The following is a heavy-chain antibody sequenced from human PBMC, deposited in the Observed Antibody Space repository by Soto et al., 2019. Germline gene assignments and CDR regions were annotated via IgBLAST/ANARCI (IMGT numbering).Heavy chain of an antibody. CDR3: AGHSHKDY. V-gene: IGHV3-66*04. Sequence: GGSLRLSCAASGFTVGNNYMSWVRQAPGKGLEWVSLIYSSGSPFYADSVKGRFIISRDSSKNTLYLQMGSLRAEDTAVYYCAGHSHKDYWGQGALVTVSS. CDR1: GFTVGNNY. J-gene: IGHJ4*02. CDR2: IYSSGSP.